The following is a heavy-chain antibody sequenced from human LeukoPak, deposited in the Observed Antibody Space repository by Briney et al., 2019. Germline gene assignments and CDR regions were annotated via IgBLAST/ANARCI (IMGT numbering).Heavy chain of an antibody. CDR3: AALNIATRPWCFDY. V-gene: IGHV4-59*01. J-gene: IGHJ4*02. D-gene: IGHD6-6*01. CDR1: GGSIRSYF. Sequence: SETLSLTCTVSGGSIRSYFWSWIRQPPGKGLQWIGYIYSIGNTNYNPSLKSRVTISVDTSKNQFSLKLSSVTAADTAVYYCAALNIATRPWCFDYWGQGTLVTVSS. CDR2: IYSIGNT.